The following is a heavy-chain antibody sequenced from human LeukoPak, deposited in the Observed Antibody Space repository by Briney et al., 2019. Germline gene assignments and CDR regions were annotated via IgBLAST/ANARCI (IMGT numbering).Heavy chain of an antibody. CDR3: ARAYSSGWYDWFDP. CDR1: GYTLTNYA. J-gene: IGHJ5*02. D-gene: IGHD6-19*01. V-gene: IGHV1-3*01. Sequence: ASVKVSCKASGYTLTNYAMHWVRQAPGQRLEWMGWINAGNGNTKYSQKFQGRVTITRDTSASTAYMELSSLRSEDTAVYYCARAYSSGWYDWFDPWGQGTLVTVSS. CDR2: INAGNGNT.